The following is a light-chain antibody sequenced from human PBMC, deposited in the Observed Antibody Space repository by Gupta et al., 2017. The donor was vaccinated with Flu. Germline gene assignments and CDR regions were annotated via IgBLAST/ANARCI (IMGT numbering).Light chain of an antibody. CDR3: SSHAGRVTWV. CDR2: DVT. J-gene: IGLJ1*01. V-gene: IGLV2-11*01. CDR1: SNDVGGSNR. Sequence: SAPPQPRSVSGSPGQSVTISCTGSSNDVGGSNRVSWYQQRPGKAPKLILYDVTERPSGVPDRFSGSKSGNTASLTTSGLQADDEADYYCSSHAGRVTWVFGTGTTVTVL.